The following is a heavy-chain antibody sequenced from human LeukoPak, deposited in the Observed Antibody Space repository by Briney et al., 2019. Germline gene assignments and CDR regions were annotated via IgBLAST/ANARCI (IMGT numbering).Heavy chain of an antibody. V-gene: IGHV4-30-4*08. CDR3: ARDSSSYGIFDS. CDR2: IDYSGFT. J-gene: IGHJ4*02. D-gene: IGHD3-22*01. Sequence: LSCAASGFALSDYYMSWIRQPPGKGLEWIGYIDYSGFTYYNPSLKSRVTMSVDTSKNQFSLKLSSVTAADTAVYYCARDSSSYGIFDSWGQGTLVTVSS. CDR1: GFALSDYY.